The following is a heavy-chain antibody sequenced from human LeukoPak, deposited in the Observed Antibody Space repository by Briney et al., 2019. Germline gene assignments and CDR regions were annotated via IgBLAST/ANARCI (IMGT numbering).Heavy chain of an antibody. D-gene: IGHD3-10*01. J-gene: IGHJ4*02. CDR2: TWYDGSYK. V-gene: IGHV3-33*01. CDR1: GFTFSTYG. CDR3: ARKATMVRGVTRRGYYFDY. Sequence: GGSLRLSCAASGFTFSTYGMHWVRQAPGKRLEWVAVTWYDGSYKYYGDSVKGRFTISRDNSKNTLYLQMASLRVEDTAVYYCARKATMVRGVTRRGYYFDYWGQGTLVTVSS.